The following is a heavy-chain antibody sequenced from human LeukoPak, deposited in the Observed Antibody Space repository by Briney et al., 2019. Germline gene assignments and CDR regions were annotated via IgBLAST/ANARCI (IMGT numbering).Heavy chain of an antibody. Sequence: SETLSLTCTVSGGSVSSGSYYWSWIRQPPGKGLEWIGYIYYSGSTNYNPSLKSRVTISVDTSKNQFSLKLSSVTAADTAVYYCARVNYYGSGSFDYWGQGTLVTVSS. CDR1: GGSVSSGSYY. V-gene: IGHV4-61*01. J-gene: IGHJ4*02. CDR3: ARVNYYGSGSFDY. CDR2: IYYSGST. D-gene: IGHD3-10*01.